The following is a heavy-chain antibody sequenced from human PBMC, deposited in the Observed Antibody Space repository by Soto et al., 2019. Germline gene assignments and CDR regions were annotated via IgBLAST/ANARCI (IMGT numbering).Heavy chain of an antibody. Sequence: VASVKVSCKASGYTFTGYYMHWVRQAPGQGLEGMGWINPNSGNTNYAQKLQGWVTMTRDTSISTAYLELSSLRSDDPAAYYCAREVEEFCYCYGSSSGHGYWGQGTLVTVSS. D-gene: IGHD3-22*01. CDR1: GYTFTGYY. J-gene: IGHJ4*02. V-gene: IGHV1-2*04. CDR3: AREVEEFCYCYGSSSGHGY. CDR2: INPNSGNT.